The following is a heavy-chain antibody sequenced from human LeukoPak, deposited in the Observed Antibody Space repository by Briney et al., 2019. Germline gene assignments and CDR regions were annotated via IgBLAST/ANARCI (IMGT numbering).Heavy chain of an antibody. CDR2: IFGGGDNT. J-gene: IGHJ1*01. V-gene: IGHV3-53*01. D-gene: IGHD2-15*01. CDR1: GFTVSSNY. Sequence: PGGSLRPSCAASGFTVSSNYMSWVRQAPGKGLEWVSVIFGGGDNTYYADSVKGRFTISRDNSKNTLYLQMNSLRAEDTAVYYCARDLYCSGGSCYQYWGQGTLVTVSS. CDR3: ARDLYCSGGSCYQY.